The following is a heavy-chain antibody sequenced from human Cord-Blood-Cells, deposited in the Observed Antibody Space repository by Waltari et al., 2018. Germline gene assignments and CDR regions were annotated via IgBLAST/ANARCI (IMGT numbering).Heavy chain of an antibody. D-gene: IGHD3-3*01. J-gene: IGHJ4*02. Sequence: QVQLQQWGAGLLKPSETLSLTCAVYGGSFSGYYWSWIRQPPGKGLEWIGEINHSGSTNYNPSLKSRVTISVDTSKNQFSLKLSSVTAADTAVYYCARAGRKGFWSGYYNYDYWGQGTLVTVSS. CDR1: GGSFSGYY. CDR3: ARAGRKGFWSGYYNYDY. CDR2: INHSGST. V-gene: IGHV4-34*01.